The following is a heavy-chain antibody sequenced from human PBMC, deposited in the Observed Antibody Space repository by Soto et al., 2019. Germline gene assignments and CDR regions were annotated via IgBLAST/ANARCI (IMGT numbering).Heavy chain of an antibody. J-gene: IGHJ5*01. Sequence: GGYLRLACVAYGFAFRSHRMHWARQAPGKGPEWVAGISFDGSRRNYAVSVKGRFTISRDTSTNTLYLQMNSLRGEDTAVYYCARDVLPLYSASRYSWCRGTQVTVSS. V-gene: IGHV3-30*03. D-gene: IGHD4-4*01. CDR2: ISFDGSRR. CDR3: ARDVLPLYSASRYS. CDR1: GFAFRSHR.